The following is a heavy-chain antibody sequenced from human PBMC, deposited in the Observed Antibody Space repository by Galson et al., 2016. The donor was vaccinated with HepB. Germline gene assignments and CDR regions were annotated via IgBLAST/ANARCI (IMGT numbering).Heavy chain of an antibody. CDR1: GFTVSRDY. Sequence: SLRLSCAGSGFTVSRDYMSWVRQAPGKGLEWVSVIYSRGSAYYADSVKGRFTISRDNSKNTLYLQMNSLKAEDTAVYYCARDCGSSWGLHWGQGTLVTVSS. J-gene: IGHJ4*02. V-gene: IGHV3-66*01. D-gene: IGHD6-13*01. CDR2: IYSRGSA. CDR3: ARDCGSSWGLH.